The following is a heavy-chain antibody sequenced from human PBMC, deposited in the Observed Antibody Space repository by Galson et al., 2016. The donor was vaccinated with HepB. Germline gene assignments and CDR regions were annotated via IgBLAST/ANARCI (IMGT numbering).Heavy chain of an antibody. CDR3: GRDHSVVLTTAYNWFDP. CDR2: INSDGTIS. V-gene: IGHV3-74*01. CDR1: GFAFGSHW. Sequence: SLRLSCAASGFAFGSHWMHWVRQVPGKGLVWVSRINSDGTISNYADSVKGRFTISRDNAKNTLYLQRNSLRVEDTAVYYCGRDHSVVLTTAYNWFDPWGQGTLVTVSS. D-gene: IGHD2-21*01. J-gene: IGHJ5*02.